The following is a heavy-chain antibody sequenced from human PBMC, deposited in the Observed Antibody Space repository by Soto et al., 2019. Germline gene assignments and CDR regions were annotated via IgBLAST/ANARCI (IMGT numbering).Heavy chain of an antibody. J-gene: IGHJ5*02. Sequence: QITLKESGPTLVKPTQTLTLTCTFSGFSFSTSGVGVGWIRQPPGKALEWLALIYWNDDRRYSPSLKSRLTXTXXTSKHQVFLTMTNMDPVDTATYYCVSGSFPNWFDPWGQGTLVTVSS. CDR1: GFSFSTSGVG. CDR2: IYWNDDR. V-gene: IGHV2-5*01. D-gene: IGHD3-10*01. CDR3: VSGSFPNWFDP.